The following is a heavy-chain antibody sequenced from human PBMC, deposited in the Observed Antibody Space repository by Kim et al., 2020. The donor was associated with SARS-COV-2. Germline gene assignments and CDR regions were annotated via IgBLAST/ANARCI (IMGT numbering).Heavy chain of an antibody. CDR1: GFTVSNNY. J-gene: IGHJ4*02. CDR3: ARDYGDFYFDY. V-gene: IGHV3-53*04. CDR2: IYSGGST. Sequence: GGSLRLSCAASGFTVSNNYMSWVRQAPGKGLEWVSVIYSGGSTYYADSVKGRFTISRHNSKNTLYLQMNSLRAEDTAVYYCARDYGDFYFDYWGQGTLVTVSS. D-gene: IGHD4-17*01.